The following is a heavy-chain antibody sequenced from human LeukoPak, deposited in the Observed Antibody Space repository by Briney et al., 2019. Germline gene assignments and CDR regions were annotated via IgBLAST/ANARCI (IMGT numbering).Heavy chain of an antibody. Sequence: GASVKVSCNASGYTFTGYYMHWVRQAPGQGLEWMGWINPNSGGTNYAQKFQGRVTMTRDTSISTAYMELSRLRSDDTSVYYCARDLQHIVFDYWGQGALVTVSS. D-gene: IGHD6-13*01. CDR1: GYTFTGYY. CDR3: ARDLQHIVFDY. V-gene: IGHV1-2*02. CDR2: INPNSGGT. J-gene: IGHJ4*02.